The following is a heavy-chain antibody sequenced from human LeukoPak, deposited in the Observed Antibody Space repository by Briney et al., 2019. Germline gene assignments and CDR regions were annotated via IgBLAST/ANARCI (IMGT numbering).Heavy chain of an antibody. Sequence: PGGSLRLSCAASGLTFSSYGMHWVRQAPGKGLEWVAVIWYDGSNKYYADSVKGRFTISRDNSKNTLYLQMNSLRAEDTAVYYCARFGSTPFYYYGMDVWGQGTTVTVSS. CDR1: GLTFSSYG. V-gene: IGHV3-33*01. D-gene: IGHD2-15*01. J-gene: IGHJ6*02. CDR3: ARFGSTPFYYYGMDV. CDR2: IWYDGSNK.